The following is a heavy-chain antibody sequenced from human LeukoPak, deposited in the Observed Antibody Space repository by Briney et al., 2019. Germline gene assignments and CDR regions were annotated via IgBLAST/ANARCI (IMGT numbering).Heavy chain of an antibody. D-gene: IGHD1-20*01. Sequence: SGGSLRLSCTVSGFTFGDYGMSWVRQAPGKGLEWVAFIRSEAYGGTTEYAASVKGRFAITRGDSKSIVYLQMNSLKTEDTAVYYCTRALRYNWNDVFGYWGQGTLVTVSS. V-gene: IGHV3-49*04. CDR1: GFTFGDYG. CDR3: TRALRYNWNDVFGY. J-gene: IGHJ4*02. CDR2: IRSEAYGGTT.